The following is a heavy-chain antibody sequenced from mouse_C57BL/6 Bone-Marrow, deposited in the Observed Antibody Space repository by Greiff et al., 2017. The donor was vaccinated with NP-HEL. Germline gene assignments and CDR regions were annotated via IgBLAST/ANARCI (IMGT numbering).Heavy chain of an antibody. CDR1: GFTFSDYY. CDR2: ISNGGGST. CDR3: ARRAQATWFAY. V-gene: IGHV5-12*01. Sequence: EVQLVESGGGLVQPGGSLKLSCAASGFTFSDYYMYWVHQTPEKRLEWVAYISNGGGSTYYPDTVKGRFTISRDNAKNTLYLQMSRLKSEDTAMYYCARRAQATWFAYWGQGTLVTVSA. J-gene: IGHJ3*01. D-gene: IGHD3-2*02.